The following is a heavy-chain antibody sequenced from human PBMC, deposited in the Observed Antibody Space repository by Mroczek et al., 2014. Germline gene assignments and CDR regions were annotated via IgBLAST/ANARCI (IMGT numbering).Heavy chain of an antibody. Sequence: VQLVEWGPGLVKPSETLSLTCTVSGGSISSSSYYWGWIRQPPGKGLEWIGSIYYSGSTYYNPSLKSRVTISVDTSKNQFSLKLSSVTAADTAVYYCARHAYSSSWYVDYWGQGTLVTVSS. CDR1: GGSISSSSYY. J-gene: IGHJ4*02. CDR3: ARHAYSSSWYVDY. D-gene: IGHD6-13*01. CDR2: IYYSGST. V-gene: IGHV4-39*01.